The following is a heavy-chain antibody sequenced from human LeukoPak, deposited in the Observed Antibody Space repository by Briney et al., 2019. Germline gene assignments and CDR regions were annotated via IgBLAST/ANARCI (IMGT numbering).Heavy chain of an antibody. Sequence: PGGSLRLSCAASGFSFSSYSMNWVRQAPGKGLEWVSYVSGSGSTIYYADSVKGRFTISRDNTKNSLFLQMNSLRAEDTAVYYCARDQTSKIAVFDYWGQGTLVTVSS. CDR2: VSGSGSTI. V-gene: IGHV3-48*04. D-gene: IGHD6-19*01. J-gene: IGHJ4*02. CDR1: GFSFSSYS. CDR3: ARDQTSKIAVFDY.